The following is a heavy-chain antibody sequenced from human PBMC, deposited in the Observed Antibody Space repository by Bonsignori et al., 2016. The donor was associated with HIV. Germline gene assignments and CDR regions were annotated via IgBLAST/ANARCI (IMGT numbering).Heavy chain of an antibody. J-gene: IGHJ4*02. CDR1: GESFSGYY. Sequence: SETLSLTCAVYGESFSGYYWSWIRQPPGKGLEWIGEINHSGSTNYNPSLKSRVTISVDTSKNQFSLKLNSVTAADTAVFYCARGLARWAYCGGDCQSPFDYWGQGTLVTVSS. CDR3: ARGLARWAYCGGDCQSPFDY. V-gene: IGHV4-34*01. CDR2: INHSGST. D-gene: IGHD2-21*01.